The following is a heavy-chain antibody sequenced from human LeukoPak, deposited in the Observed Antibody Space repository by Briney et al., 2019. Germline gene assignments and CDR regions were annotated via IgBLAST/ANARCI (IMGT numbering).Heavy chain of an antibody. CDR2: ISYDGSNK. D-gene: IGHD1-26*01. V-gene: IGHV3-30*18. J-gene: IGHJ4*02. CDR3: AKHVSDPFDY. Sequence: GRSLRLSCAASGFTFSSYGMHWVRQAPGKGLEWVAVISYDGSNKYYADSVKGRFTISRDNSKNTLYLQMNSLRAEDTAVHYCAKHVSDPFDYWGQGTLVTVSS. CDR1: GFTFSSYG.